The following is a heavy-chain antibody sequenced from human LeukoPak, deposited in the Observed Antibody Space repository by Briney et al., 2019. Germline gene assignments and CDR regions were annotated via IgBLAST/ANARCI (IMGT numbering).Heavy chain of an antibody. V-gene: IGHV1-8*01. J-gene: IGHJ1*01. Sequence: ASVKVSCKASGYTFTNYDINWVRQATGRGLEWMGWMNPNSGHTGYAQKLQGRVTMTRNTSISTAYMELSSLRSEDTAVYYYARGPLASGDYDSSGSYLEYFQHWGQGTLVTVSS. D-gene: IGHD3-22*01. CDR2: MNPNSGHT. CDR1: GYTFTNYD. CDR3: ARGPLASGDYDSSGSYLEYFQH.